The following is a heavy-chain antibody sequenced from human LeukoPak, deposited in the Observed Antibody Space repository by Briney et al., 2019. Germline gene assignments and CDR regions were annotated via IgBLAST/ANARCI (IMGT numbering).Heavy chain of an antibody. D-gene: IGHD6-19*01. Sequence: GGSLRLSCAGSGLTLAIFEMNWVRQAPGKGLEWISYITSSGQTSYYADSVKGRFTISRDNAKNSLHLQMNSLRAEDTAVYYCAINGFSSGWYEPYYFDNWGQGTLVTVSS. CDR1: GLTLAIFE. CDR3: AINGFSSGWYEPYYFDN. CDR2: ITSSGQTS. V-gene: IGHV3-48*03. J-gene: IGHJ4*02.